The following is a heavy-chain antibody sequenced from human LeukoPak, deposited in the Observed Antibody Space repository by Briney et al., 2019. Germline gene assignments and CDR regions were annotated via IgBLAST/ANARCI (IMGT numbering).Heavy chain of an antibody. V-gene: IGHV4-38-2*02. Sequence: KPSETLSLTCTVSGYSISSGYYWGWIQQPPGKGLEWIGSIYHSGSTYYNPSLKSRVTISVDMSKNQFSLKLSSVTAADTAVYYCARDGYSSSWYRNLNWFDPWGQGTLVTVSS. CDR2: IYHSGST. CDR1: GYSISSGYY. D-gene: IGHD6-13*01. J-gene: IGHJ5*02. CDR3: ARDGYSSSWYRNLNWFDP.